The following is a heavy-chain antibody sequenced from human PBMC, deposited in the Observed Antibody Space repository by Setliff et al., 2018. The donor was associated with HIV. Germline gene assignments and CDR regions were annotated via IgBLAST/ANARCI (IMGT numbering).Heavy chain of an antibody. V-gene: IGHV4-4*02. CDR3: VRQGLTMNRGVPAPILYYFDY. J-gene: IGHJ4*02. CDR1: GGSISTSNW. Sequence: LSLTCVVSGGSISTSNWWSWVRQPPGKGLEWIGTMYYRGTTYNNPSLKSRVTFSADTSKNQFSLNLNSVTATDTAVYYCVRQGLTMNRGVPAPILYYFDYWGQGILVTVSS. D-gene: IGHD3-10*01. CDR2: MYYRGTT.